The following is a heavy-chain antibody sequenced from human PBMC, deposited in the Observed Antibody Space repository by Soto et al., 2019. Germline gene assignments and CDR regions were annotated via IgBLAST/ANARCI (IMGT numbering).Heavy chain of an antibody. Sequence: SEALSLTCTVSGGSISSGGYYWSWIRQHPGKGLEWIGYIYYSGSTYYNPSLKSRVTISVDTSKNQFSLKLSSVTAADTAVYYSARDRYYDSSGGEYYYYGMDVWGQGTTVTVSS. J-gene: IGHJ6*02. D-gene: IGHD3-22*01. CDR2: IYYSGST. CDR3: ARDRYYDSSGGEYYYYGMDV. CDR1: GGSISSGGYY. V-gene: IGHV4-31*03.